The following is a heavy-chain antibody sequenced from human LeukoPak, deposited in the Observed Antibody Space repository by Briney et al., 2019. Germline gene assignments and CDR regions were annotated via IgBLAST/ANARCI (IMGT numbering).Heavy chain of an antibody. D-gene: IGHD2-21*02. J-gene: IGHJ4*02. CDR3: TRGIAYCGGDCFYYFDY. Sequence: GGSPLLSCATSGFTIGDYSMRLGRPAPGEGRGWGGFIRRKAYGVTTEYAASVKGRFTISRDDSKSIAYLQMNSLKTEDTAVYYCTRGIAYCGGDCFYYFDYWGQGTLVTVSS. CDR1: GFTIGDYS. CDR2: IRRKAYGVTT. V-gene: IGHV3-49*04.